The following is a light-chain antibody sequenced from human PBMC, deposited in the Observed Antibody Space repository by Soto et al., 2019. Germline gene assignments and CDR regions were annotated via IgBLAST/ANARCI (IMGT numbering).Light chain of an antibody. CDR1: QGIGDT. V-gene: IGKV3-11*01. Sequence: EIVMTQSPATLSVSPGEGATLSCRASQGIGDTLAWYQQKPGQAPRLLIFDASNRATGVPDRFSGGGSGTDFTLIISSLEPEDFAVYYCQQRVNWPPTFGGGTKVEI. J-gene: IGKJ4*01. CDR2: DAS. CDR3: QQRVNWPPT.